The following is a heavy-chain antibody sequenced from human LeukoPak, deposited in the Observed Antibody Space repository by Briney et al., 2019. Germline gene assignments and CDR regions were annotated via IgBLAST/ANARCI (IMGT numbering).Heavy chain of an antibody. CDR1: GGSISSGSYY. CDR3: ARSFIAVAGCFDY. D-gene: IGHD6-19*01. J-gene: IGHJ4*02. CDR2: IYTSGST. Sequence: SETLSLTCTVSGGSISSGSYYWSWIRQPAGKGLEWIGRIYTSGSTNYNPSLKSRVTISVDTSKNQFSLKLSSVTAADTAVYYCARSFIAVAGCFDYWGQGTLVTVSS. V-gene: IGHV4-61*02.